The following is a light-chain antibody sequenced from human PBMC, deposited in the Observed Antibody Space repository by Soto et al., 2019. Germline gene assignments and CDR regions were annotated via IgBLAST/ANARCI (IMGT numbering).Light chain of an antibody. V-gene: IGKV3-15*01. J-gene: IGKJ1*01. Sequence: EIVMTQSQATLSVAPGERATLSCRASQSVSSNLAWYQQKPGQAPRLLIYGASTRATGIPARFSGSGSGTEFHLTISSLQSEDFAVYYCQQYNNWPLTFGQRTKVEIK. CDR2: GAS. CDR3: QQYNNWPLT. CDR1: QSVSSN.